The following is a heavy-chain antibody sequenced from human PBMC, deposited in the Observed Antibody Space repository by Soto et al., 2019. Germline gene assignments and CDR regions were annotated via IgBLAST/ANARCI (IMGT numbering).Heavy chain of an antibody. CDR1: GYTFTVYY. Sequence: QVQLVQSGAEVKKPGASVNVSCKASGYTFTVYYMHWVRQAPGQGLEWMGWINPKSGGTKYPQKFQGRVTMTWDTSLNTDHMALTRLRSDDTAVYYCARDLATGGGSAGFTYWGQGTLVTVSS. V-gene: IGHV1-2*02. D-gene: IGHD1-26*01. CDR2: INPKSGGT. CDR3: ARDLATGGGSAGFTY. J-gene: IGHJ4*02.